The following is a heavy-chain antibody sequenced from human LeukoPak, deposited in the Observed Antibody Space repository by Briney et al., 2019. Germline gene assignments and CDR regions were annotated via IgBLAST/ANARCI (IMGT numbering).Heavy chain of an antibody. J-gene: IGHJ6*02. Sequence: GRSLRLSCTASGFTFGDYAMSWVRQAPGKGLEWVGFIRSEAYGGTTEYAASVKGRFTISRDDSKSIAYLQMNSLKTEDTAVYYCTRDLGYSSSSFGMDVWGQGTTVTVSS. CDR3: TRDLGYSSSSFGMDV. CDR2: IRSEAYGGTT. CDR1: GFTFGDYA. V-gene: IGHV3-49*04. D-gene: IGHD6-6*01.